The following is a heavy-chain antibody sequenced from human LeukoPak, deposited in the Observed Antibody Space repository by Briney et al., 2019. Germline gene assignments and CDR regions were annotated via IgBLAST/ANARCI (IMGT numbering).Heavy chain of an antibody. CDR1: GYNFNNYG. Sequence: GASVKVSCKASGYNFNNYGVSWVRQAPGQGLEWMGCISAKTGNTNYAQKVQGRVTMTTDTSTTTAYMELRSLGSGDTAVYYCARGSYPYSHGMDVWGQGTTVTVSS. J-gene: IGHJ6*02. CDR3: ARGSYPYSHGMDV. D-gene: IGHD1-26*01. V-gene: IGHV1-18*01. CDR2: ISAKTGNT.